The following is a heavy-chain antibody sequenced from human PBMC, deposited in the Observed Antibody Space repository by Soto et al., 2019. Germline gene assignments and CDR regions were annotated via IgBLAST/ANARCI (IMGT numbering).Heavy chain of an antibody. CDR3: ASESGGSGSYYSPNWFDP. J-gene: IGHJ5*02. Sequence: GASVKVSCKASGYTFTSYYMHWVRQAPGQGLEWMGIINPSGGSTSYAQKFQGRVTMTRDTSTSTVYMELSSLRSEDTAVYYCASESGGSGSYYSPNWFDPWGQGTLVTVSS. CDR2: INPSGGST. V-gene: IGHV1-46*03. D-gene: IGHD3-10*01. CDR1: GYTFTSYY.